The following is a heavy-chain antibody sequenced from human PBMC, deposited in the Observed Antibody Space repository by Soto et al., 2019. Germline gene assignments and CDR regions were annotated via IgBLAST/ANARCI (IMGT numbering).Heavy chain of an antibody. CDR3: AIDEAPPGTPDC. D-gene: IGHD1-7*01. Sequence: SETLSLTCTVSGGSISSGGYYWSWIRQHPGKGLEWIGYIYYSGSTYYNPSLKSRVTISVDTSKNQFSLKLSSVTAADTAVYYCAIDEAPPGTPDCWGQRTLLSVFS. CDR1: GGSISSGGYY. J-gene: IGHJ4*02. V-gene: IGHV4-31*03. CDR2: IYYSGST.